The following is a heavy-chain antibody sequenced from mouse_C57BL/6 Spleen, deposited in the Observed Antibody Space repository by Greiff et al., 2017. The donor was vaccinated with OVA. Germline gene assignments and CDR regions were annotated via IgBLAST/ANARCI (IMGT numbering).Heavy chain of an antibody. J-gene: IGHJ3*01. CDR2: IDPETGGT. V-gene: IGHV1-15*01. D-gene: IGHD1-1*01. CDR1: GYTFTDYE. Sequence: VQGVESGAELVRPGASVTLSCKASGYTFTDYEMHWVKQTPVHGLEWIGAIDPETGGTAYNQKFKGKAILTADKSSSTAYMELRSLTSEDSAVYYCTRGGYYGSSSFAYWGQGTLVTVSA. CDR3: TRGGYYGSSSFAY.